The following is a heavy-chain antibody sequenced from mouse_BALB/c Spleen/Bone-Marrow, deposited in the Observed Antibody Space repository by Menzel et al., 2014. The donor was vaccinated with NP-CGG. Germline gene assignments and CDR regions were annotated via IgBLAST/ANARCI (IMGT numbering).Heavy chain of an antibody. CDR1: GDSITSGY. V-gene: IGHV3-8*02. Sequence: VQLQQSGPSLVRPSQTLSLTCSVTGDSITSGYWNWIRKFPGNKLEYMGYISYSGSTYYNPSLKSRISITRDTSKNXYYLQLNSVTTEDTATYYCARILLRSYAMDYWGQGTSVTVSS. CDR3: ARILLRSYAMDY. J-gene: IGHJ4*01. CDR2: ISYSGST. D-gene: IGHD1-1*01.